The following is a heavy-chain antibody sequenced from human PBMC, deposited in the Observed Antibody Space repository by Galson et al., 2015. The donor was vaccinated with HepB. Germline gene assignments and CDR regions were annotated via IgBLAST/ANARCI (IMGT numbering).Heavy chain of an antibody. CDR3: TTDILTGYSPLVY. CDR2: IKSKTDGGTT. CDR1: GFTFSNAW. Sequence: SLRLSCAAPGFTFSNAWMSWVRQAPGKGLEWVGRIKSKTDGGTTDYAAPVKGRFTISRDDSKNTLYLQMNSLKTEDTAVYYCTTDILTGYSPLVYWGQGTLVTVSS. J-gene: IGHJ4*02. V-gene: IGHV3-15*01. D-gene: IGHD3-9*01.